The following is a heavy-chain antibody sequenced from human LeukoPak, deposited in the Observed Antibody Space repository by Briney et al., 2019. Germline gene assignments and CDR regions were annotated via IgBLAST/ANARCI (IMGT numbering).Heavy chain of an antibody. Sequence: GGSLRLSCAASGFTFSSYAMHWVRQAPGKGLECVAVISYDGSNKYYADSVKGRFTISRDNSKNTLYLQMNSLRAEDAAVYYCARDYYYDSSGYLSALDYWGQGTLVAVSS. CDR3: ARDYYYDSSGYLSALDY. CDR2: ISYDGSNK. CDR1: GFTFSSYA. D-gene: IGHD3-22*01. V-gene: IGHV3-30*04. J-gene: IGHJ4*02.